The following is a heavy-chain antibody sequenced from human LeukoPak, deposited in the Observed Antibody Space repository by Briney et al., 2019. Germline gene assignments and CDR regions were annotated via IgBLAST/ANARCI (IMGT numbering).Heavy chain of an antibody. Sequence: ASVKVSCKASGYTFTGYYMHWVRQAPGQGLEWMGWINPNSGGTNYAQKFQGRVTMTRDTSISTAYMELSRLRSDDTAVYYCARDQGSRYCSSTSCYRIGDAFDIWGQGTMVTVSS. D-gene: IGHD2-2*02. CDR3: ARDQGSRYCSSTSCYRIGDAFDI. CDR2: INPNSGGT. V-gene: IGHV1-2*02. CDR1: GYTFTGYY. J-gene: IGHJ3*02.